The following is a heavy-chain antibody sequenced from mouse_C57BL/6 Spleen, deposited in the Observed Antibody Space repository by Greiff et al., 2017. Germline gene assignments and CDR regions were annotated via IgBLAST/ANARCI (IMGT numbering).Heavy chain of an antibody. Sequence: QVQLQQPGAELVRPGSSVKLSCKASGYTFTSYWMDWVKQRPGQGLEWIGNIYPSDSETHYNQKFKDKATLTVDKSSSTAYMQLSSLTSEDSAVYYCARKTGTWCAYWGQGTLVTVSA. CDR3: ARKTGTWCAY. V-gene: IGHV1-61*01. CDR2: IYPSDSET. CDR1: GYTFTSYW. J-gene: IGHJ3*01. D-gene: IGHD4-1*01.